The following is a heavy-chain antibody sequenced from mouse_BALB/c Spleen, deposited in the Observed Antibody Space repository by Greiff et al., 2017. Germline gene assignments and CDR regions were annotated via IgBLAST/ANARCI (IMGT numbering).Heavy chain of an antibody. V-gene: IGHV5-6-5*01. CDR1: GFTFSSYA. D-gene: IGHD1-1*01. J-gene: IGHJ3*01. CDR3: ARDYYGSSYLLAY. CDR2: ISSGGST. Sequence: EVNVVESGGGLVKPGGSLKLSCAASGFTFSSYAMSWVRQTPEKRLEWVASISSGGSTYYPDSVKGRFTISRDNARNILYLQMSSLRSEDTAMYYCARDYYGSSYLLAYWGQGTLVTVSA.